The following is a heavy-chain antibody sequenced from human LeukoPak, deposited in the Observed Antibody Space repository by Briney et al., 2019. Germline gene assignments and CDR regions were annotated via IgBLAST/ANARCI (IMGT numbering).Heavy chain of an antibody. CDR3: ARVGSYGFYHFGMDV. CDR1: GYTFTRYA. D-gene: IGHD3-3*01. Sequence: GASVKVSCKASGYTFTRYAMHWVRQAPGQRLEWMGWINAGNGNTKYSQKFQGRVTFTRDTSASTAYMELSSLRSEDTAVYYCARVGSYGFYHFGMDVWGQGTTVTVSS. CDR2: INAGNGNT. V-gene: IGHV1-3*01. J-gene: IGHJ6*02.